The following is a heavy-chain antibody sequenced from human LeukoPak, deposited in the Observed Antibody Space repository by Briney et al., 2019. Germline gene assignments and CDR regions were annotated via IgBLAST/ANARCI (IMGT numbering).Heavy chain of an antibody. CDR2: ISSSSSTI. CDR1: GFTFSSYS. CDR3: ARERVVPAANNYYYYGMDV. D-gene: IGHD2-2*01. Sequence: PGGSLRLSCAASGFTFSSYSMNWVRQAPGKGLEWVSYISSSSSTIYYADSVKGRFTISRDNAKNSLYLQMNSLRDEDTAVYYCARERVVPAANNYYYYGMDVWGQGTTVTVSS. J-gene: IGHJ6*02. V-gene: IGHV3-48*02.